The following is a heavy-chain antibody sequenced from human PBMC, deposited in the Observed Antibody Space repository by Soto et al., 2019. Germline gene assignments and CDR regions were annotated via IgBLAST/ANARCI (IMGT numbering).Heavy chain of an antibody. CDR2: ISDSGGST. D-gene: IGHD3-3*01. J-gene: IGHJ6*02. V-gene: IGHV3-23*01. Sequence: EVQLLESGGGMVQPGGSLRLSCAASGFAFNSYAMSWVRQAPGKGLEWVSGISDSGGSTYYAESVKGRFTISRDNSKNRRYLQMNSLRAEDTAIYYCAKETRIMIFGARSAQDDYYYGMDVWGRGTTVTVSS. CDR3: AKETRIMIFGARSAQDDYYYGMDV. CDR1: GFAFNSYA.